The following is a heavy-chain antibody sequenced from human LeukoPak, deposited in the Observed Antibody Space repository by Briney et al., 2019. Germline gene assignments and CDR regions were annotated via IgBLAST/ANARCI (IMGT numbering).Heavy chain of an antibody. V-gene: IGHV3-23*01. CDR3: ASIVVTTIKGGFDY. CDR2: ISGRGGTT. CDR1: GFTFSSYA. D-gene: IGHD5-12*01. Sequence: GGSLRLSCAASGFTFSSYAMSWVCQAPGKGLEWVSTISGRGGTTYYADSVKGRFTISRDNSRNTLYLQMNSLRAEDTAVYYCASIVVTTIKGGFDYWGQGTLVTVSS. J-gene: IGHJ4*02.